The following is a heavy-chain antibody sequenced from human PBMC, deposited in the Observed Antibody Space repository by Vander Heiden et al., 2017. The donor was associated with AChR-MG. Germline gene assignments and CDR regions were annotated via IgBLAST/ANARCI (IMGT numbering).Heavy chain of an antibody. Sequence: QMQLVESGGGLVKPGGSLRLSCAASEFTFSDYYMRWIRQAPGKGLEWISYISSRGDTRYYADSVKGRFTISRDNAKNSVYLQMNSLRTDDTAVYYCARDLKGAYYDSSGDDAFDIWGQGTMVTVSS. V-gene: IGHV3-11*01. D-gene: IGHD3-22*01. CDR3: ARDLKGAYYDSSGDDAFDI. CDR1: EFTFSDYY. J-gene: IGHJ3*02. CDR2: ISSRGDTR.